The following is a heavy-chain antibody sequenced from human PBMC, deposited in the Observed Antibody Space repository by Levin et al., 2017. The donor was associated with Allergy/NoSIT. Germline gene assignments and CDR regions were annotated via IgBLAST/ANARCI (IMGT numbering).Heavy chain of an antibody. V-gene: IGHV3-33*01. CDR1: GFTFSTYG. D-gene: IGHD6-13*01. CDR3: AREPRGASSWPRFDH. Sequence: PGESLKISCAASGFTFSTYGVHWVRQPPGKGLEWVAGISYDGSNKYYADSVKGRFSISRDNSKNTLYLQMTSLGVDDTAVFYCAREPRGASSWPRFDHWGQGALVTASS. J-gene: IGHJ4*02. CDR2: ISYDGSNK.